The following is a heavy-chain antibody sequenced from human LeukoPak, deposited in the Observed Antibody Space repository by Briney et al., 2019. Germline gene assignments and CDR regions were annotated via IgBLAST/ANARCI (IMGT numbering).Heavy chain of an antibody. CDR3: ARGDEYSSSSGYFDY. Sequence: SVKVSCKASGGTFSSYAISWVRQAPGQGLEWMGGIIPIFGTANYAQKFQGRVTITTDESTSTAYMELSSLRSEDTAVYYCARGDEYSSSSGYFDYLGQGTLVTVSS. V-gene: IGHV1-69*05. D-gene: IGHD6-6*01. CDR2: IIPIFGTA. CDR1: GGTFSSYA. J-gene: IGHJ4*02.